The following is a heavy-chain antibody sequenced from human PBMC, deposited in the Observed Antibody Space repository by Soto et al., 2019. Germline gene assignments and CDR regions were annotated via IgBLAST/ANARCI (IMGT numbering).Heavy chain of an antibody. Sequence: GASVKVSCKASGGTFSSYAISWVRQAPGQGLEWMGGIIPIFGTANYAQKFQGRVTITADESTSTAYMELSSLRSEDTAVYYCARERFSGSYRWSYYYGMDVWGQGTTVTSP. D-gene: IGHD1-26*01. CDR1: GGTFSSYA. V-gene: IGHV1-69*13. J-gene: IGHJ6*02. CDR2: IIPIFGTA. CDR3: ARERFSGSYRWSYYYGMDV.